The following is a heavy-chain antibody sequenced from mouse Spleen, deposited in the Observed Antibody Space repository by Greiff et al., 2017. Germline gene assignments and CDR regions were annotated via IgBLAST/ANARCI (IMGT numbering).Heavy chain of an antibody. D-gene: IGHD3-1*01. Sequence: QVQLKESGAELAKPGASVKLSCKASGYTFTSYWMHWVKQRPGQGLEWIGYINPSSGYTKYNQKFKDKATLTADKSSNTAYMQLSSLTYEDSAVYYCARLARGFDYWGQGTTLTVSS. J-gene: IGHJ2*01. CDR2: INPSSGYT. CDR3: ARLARGFDY. CDR1: GYTFTSYW. V-gene: IGHV1-7*01.